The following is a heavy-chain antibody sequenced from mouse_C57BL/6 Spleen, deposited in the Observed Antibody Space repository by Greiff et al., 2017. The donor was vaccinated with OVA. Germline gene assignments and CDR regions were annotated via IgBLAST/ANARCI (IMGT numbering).Heavy chain of an antibody. D-gene: IGHD1-1*01. V-gene: IGHV1-54*01. Sequence: VKVVESGAELVRPGTSVKVSCKASGYAFTNYLIEWVKQRPGQGLEWIGVINPGSGGTNYNEKFKGKATLTADKSSSTAYMQLSSLTSEDSAVYFCARSGDYYGFAYWGQGTLVTVSA. CDR1: GYAFTNYL. CDR2: INPGSGGT. CDR3: ARSGDYYGFAY. J-gene: IGHJ3*01.